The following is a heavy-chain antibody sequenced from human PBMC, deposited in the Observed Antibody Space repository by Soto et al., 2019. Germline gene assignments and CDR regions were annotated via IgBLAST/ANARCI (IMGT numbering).Heavy chain of an antibody. Sequence: GGSLRLSCAASGFTFNSYSMNWVRQAPGKGLEWVSSISSSSTFIYDADSVKGRFSISRDNAKNSLFLQMNSLRAEDTAVYFCARGRPTGYSYYGMHVWGQGTTVTVSS. D-gene: IGHD1-1*01. CDR1: GFTFNSYS. CDR3: ARGRPTGYSYYGMHV. J-gene: IGHJ6*02. V-gene: IGHV3-21*01. CDR2: ISSSSTFI.